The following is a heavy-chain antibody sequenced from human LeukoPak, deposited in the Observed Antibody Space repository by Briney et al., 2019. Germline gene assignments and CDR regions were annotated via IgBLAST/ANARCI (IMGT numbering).Heavy chain of an antibody. Sequence: GGSLRLSCAASGFTFSSYGMHWVRQAPGKGLDWVAFIHHDGSNKYYADSVKGRFTISRDNAKNSLYLQMNSLRAEDTAVYYCARRTAGGYSYGWEYYFDYWGQGTLVTVSS. CDR2: IHHDGSNK. J-gene: IGHJ4*02. CDR1: GFTFSSYG. D-gene: IGHD5-18*01. CDR3: ARRTAGGYSYGWEYYFDY. V-gene: IGHV3-30*02.